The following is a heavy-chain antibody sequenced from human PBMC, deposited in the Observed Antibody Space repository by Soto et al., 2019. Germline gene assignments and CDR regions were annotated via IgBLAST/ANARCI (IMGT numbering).Heavy chain of an antibody. CDR1: GFTFSSYG. D-gene: IGHD6-13*01. V-gene: IGHV3-23*01. J-gene: IGHJ3*02. CDR3: AKDAAGSSSTDAGAFDI. Sequence: PGGSLRLSCAASGFTFSSYGMSWVRQAPGKGLEWVSAISGSGGSTYYADSVKGRFTISRDNSKNTLYLQMNSLRAEDAAVYYCAKDAAGSSSTDAGAFDIWGQGTMVTVSS. CDR2: ISGSGGST.